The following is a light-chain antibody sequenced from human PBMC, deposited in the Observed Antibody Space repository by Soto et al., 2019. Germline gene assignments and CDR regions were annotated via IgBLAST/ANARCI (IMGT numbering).Light chain of an antibody. Sequence: EILMTQSPPTLSLSPGERATLSCRASQTIYTNLAWYQQKTGQAPRLLIYGASTRATGIPVRFSGSGSGTEFTLTISSLQSEDFAVYYWQQYNNWPPFMYTFGQGTTVEMK. CDR1: QTIYTN. CDR2: GAS. J-gene: IGKJ2*01. CDR3: QQYNNWPPFMYT. V-gene: IGKV3-15*01.